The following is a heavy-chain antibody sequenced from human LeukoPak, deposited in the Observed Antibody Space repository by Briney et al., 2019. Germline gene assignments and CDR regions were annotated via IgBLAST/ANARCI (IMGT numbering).Heavy chain of an antibody. V-gene: IGHV4-34*01. Sequence: PSETLSLTCAVYGGSFSGYYWSWIRQPPGKGLEWIGYIYYSGSTNYNPSPKSRVTISVDTSKNQFSLKLSSVTAADTAVYYCARGQRRWLQLLFDYRGQGTLVTVSS. D-gene: IGHD5-12*01. J-gene: IGHJ4*02. CDR2: IYYSGST. CDR3: ARGQRRWLQLLFDY. CDR1: GGSFSGYY.